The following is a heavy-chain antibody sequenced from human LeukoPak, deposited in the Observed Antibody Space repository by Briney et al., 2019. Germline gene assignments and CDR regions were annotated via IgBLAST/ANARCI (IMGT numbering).Heavy chain of an antibody. CDR1: RYSISSGYH. D-gene: IGHD4-11*01. J-gene: IGHJ4*02. Sequence: KPSETLSLTCAVSRYSISSGYHWAWIRQPPGKGLEWIGSIYRSGSAYYNPSLKSRVTISVDTPKNQFSLRVTSVTAADTAVYYCARVDYILDYWGQGTLVTVSS. CDR3: ARVDYILDY. CDR2: IYRSGSA. V-gene: IGHV4-38-2*01.